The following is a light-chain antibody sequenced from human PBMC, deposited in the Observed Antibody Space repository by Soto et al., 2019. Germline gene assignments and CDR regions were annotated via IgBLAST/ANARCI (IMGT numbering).Light chain of an antibody. CDR2: EGN. Sequence: QSVLTQPASVSGSPGQSITISCTGTSSDVGNYNLVSWYQQHPGKAPKLMIYEGNKRPSGVSNRFSGSKSGNTASLTISGLQAEDEADYYCCSYAGSSTPWVFGGGTKLTVL. J-gene: IGLJ3*02. V-gene: IGLV2-23*01. CDR1: SSDVGNYNL. CDR3: CSYAGSSTPWV.